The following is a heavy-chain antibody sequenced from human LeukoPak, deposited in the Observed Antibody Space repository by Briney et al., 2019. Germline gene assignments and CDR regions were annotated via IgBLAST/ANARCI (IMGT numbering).Heavy chain of an antibody. V-gene: IGHV1-2*02. CDR2: INPNSGGT. CDR1: GYTFTGCY. J-gene: IGHJ4*02. Sequence: ASVKVSCKASGYTFTGCYMHWVRQAPGQGLEWMGWINPNSGGTNYAQKFQGRVTMTRDTSISTAYMELSRLRSDDTAVYYCAASGPSSIDGYSVFAPDYWGQGTLVTVSS. CDR3: AASGPSSIDGYSVFAPDY. D-gene: IGHD2-2*01.